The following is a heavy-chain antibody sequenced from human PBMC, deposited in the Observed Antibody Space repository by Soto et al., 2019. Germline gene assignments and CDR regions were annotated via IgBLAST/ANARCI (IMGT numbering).Heavy chain of an antibody. CDR1: GFTFSNAW. Sequence: PAGSLRLSCAASGFTFSNAWMNWVRQAPGKGLEWVGRIKTKSDGATTDYAAPVKGRFTISRDDSRNTLYLQMNSLKAEDTAVYYCTALTGTTMALDYWGQGTLVTVSS. CDR2: IKTKSDGATT. CDR3: TALTGTTMALDY. V-gene: IGHV3-15*01. D-gene: IGHD1-7*01. J-gene: IGHJ4*02.